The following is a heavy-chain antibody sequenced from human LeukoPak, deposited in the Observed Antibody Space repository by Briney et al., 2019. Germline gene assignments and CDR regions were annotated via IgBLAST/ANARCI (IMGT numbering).Heavy chain of an antibody. V-gene: IGHV1-69*06. D-gene: IGHD3-9*01. J-gene: IGHJ6*04. CDR2: IIPIFGTA. CDR1: GFTFSSYA. Sequence: PGGSLRLSCAASGFTFSSYAISWVRQAPGQGLEWMGGIIPIFGTANYAQKFQGRVTITADKSTSTAYMELSSLRSEDTAVYYCARSSHPHQASLRYPTFEVYYYYGMDVWGKGTTVTVSS. CDR3: ARSSHPHQASLRYPTFEVYYYYGMDV.